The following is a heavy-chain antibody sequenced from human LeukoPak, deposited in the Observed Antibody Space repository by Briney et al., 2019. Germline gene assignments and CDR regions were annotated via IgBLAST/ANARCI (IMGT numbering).Heavy chain of an antibody. V-gene: IGHV4-59*01. Sequence: SXXLSLTCTVSGGSISTYYWSWIRQPPGKGLEWIGYVYYSGSTNYNPSLKSRVTISVDTSKNQLSLKLNSVSAADTAVYYCARGLVYSSSPDYFDHWGQGTLVTVSS. J-gene: IGHJ4*02. D-gene: IGHD6-13*01. CDR2: VYYSGST. CDR3: ARGLVYSSSPDYFDH. CDR1: GGSISTYY.